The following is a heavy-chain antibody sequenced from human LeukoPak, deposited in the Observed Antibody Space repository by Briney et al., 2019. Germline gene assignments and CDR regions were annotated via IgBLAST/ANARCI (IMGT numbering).Heavy chain of an antibody. CDR3: ARGHYYDSSGYYYSDYYYYYMDV. J-gene: IGHJ6*03. V-gene: IGHV4-59*01. D-gene: IGHD3-22*01. CDR2: IYYSGST. CDR1: GGSISSYY. Sequence: PSETLPLTCTVSGGSISSYYWSWIRQPPGKGLEWIGYIYYSGSTNYNPSLKSRVTISVDTSKNQFSLKLSSVTAADTAVYYCARGHYYDSSGYYYSDYYYYYMDVWGKGTTVTISS.